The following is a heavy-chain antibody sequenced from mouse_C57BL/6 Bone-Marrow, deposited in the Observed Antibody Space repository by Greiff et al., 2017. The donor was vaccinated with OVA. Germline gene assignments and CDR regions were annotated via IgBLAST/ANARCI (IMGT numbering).Heavy chain of an antibody. CDR2: ISSGGDYI. J-gene: IGHJ4*01. CDR1: GFTFSSYA. CDR3: TRDGYYAMDY. V-gene: IGHV5-9-1*02. D-gene: IGHD2-3*01. Sequence: EVKVVESGEGLVKPGGSLKLSCAASGFTFSSYAMSWVRQTPEKRLEWVAYISSGGDYIYYSDTVKGRFTISRDNARNTRYLQMSSQKSEDTAMDYCTRDGYYAMDYWGQGTSVTVAS.